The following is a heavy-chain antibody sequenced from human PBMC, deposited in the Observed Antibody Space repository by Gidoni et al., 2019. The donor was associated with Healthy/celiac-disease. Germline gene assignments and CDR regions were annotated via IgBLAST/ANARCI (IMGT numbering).Heavy chain of an antibody. J-gene: IGHJ4*02. D-gene: IGHD3-3*01. CDR1: GYTFTSYY. V-gene: IGHV1-46*01. CDR2: INPSGGST. Sequence: QVQLVQSGAEVKKPGASVKVSCKASGYTFTSYYMHWVRQAPGQGLEWMGLINPSGGSTSYAQKFQGRVTMTRDTSTSTVYMELSSLRSEDTAVYYCARDQGLRFLEWLLDYWGQGTLVTVSS. CDR3: ARDQGLRFLEWLLDY.